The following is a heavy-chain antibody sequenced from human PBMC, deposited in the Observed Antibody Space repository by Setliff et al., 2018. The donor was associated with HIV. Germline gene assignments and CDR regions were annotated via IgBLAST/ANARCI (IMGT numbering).Heavy chain of an antibody. V-gene: IGHV4-34*01. CDR2: VSHTGST. J-gene: IGHJ3*02. D-gene: IGHD1-26*01. CDR1: GGSLSGYY. Sequence: ASETRSLTCAVYGGSLSGYYWRWIRQPPGKGLEWIGDVSHTGSTNYNPSLKSRITISADTPKNQFSLKLSSVTAADTAVYYCAREGTYSGTYWVRRVASFDIWGQGTMVTVSS. CDR3: AREGTYSGTYWVRRVASFDI.